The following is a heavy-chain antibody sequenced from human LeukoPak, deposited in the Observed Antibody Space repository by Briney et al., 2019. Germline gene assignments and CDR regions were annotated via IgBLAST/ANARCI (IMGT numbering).Heavy chain of an antibody. V-gene: IGHV3-7*01. CDR3: ATLDSTKSVL. CDR2: VKQDGTEK. CDR1: GFESGFDFSGSG. J-gene: IGHJ1*01. Sequence: GSLRLSCVVSGFESGFDFSGSGMHWVRQAPGKGLEWVACVKQDGTEKNYVVSVWGRFTVSVDNGKNSLYLQMNSLRAEDTAKYYCATLDSTKSVLWGRGTAVIVSS. D-gene: IGHD2-2*01.